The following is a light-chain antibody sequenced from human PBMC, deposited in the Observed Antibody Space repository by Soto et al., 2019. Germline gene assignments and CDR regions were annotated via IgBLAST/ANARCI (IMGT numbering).Light chain of an antibody. V-gene: IGKV1-12*01. CDR1: QDIGSW. Sequence: DIQMTQSPSSVSASVGDRVTITCRASQDIGSWLAWYQQKPGKAPDLLIYGPSSLQSGVASRFYGSGSGTDFTLTISSLQPEDFATYYCQQGGSFPITFGQGTRLEIK. CDR3: QQGGSFPIT. J-gene: IGKJ5*01. CDR2: GPS.